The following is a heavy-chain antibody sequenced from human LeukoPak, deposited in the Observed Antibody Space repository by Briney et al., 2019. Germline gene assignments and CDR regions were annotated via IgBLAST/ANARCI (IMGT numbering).Heavy chain of an antibody. CDR2: ISTSSSYI. V-gene: IGHV3-21*01. CDR1: GFTLSTYN. Sequence: PGGSLRLSCAASGFTLSTYNMKWVRQAPRKGLEWVSSISTSSSYIYYADSVKGRFTISRDNAKNSVYLQMNSLRAEDTALYYCAAVPPAMPVDWFDPWGQGTLVTVSS. J-gene: IGHJ5*02. D-gene: IGHD2-2*01. CDR3: AAVPPAMPVDWFDP.